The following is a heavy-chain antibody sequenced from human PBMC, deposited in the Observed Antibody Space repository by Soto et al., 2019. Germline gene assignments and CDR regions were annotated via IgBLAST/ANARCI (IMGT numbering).Heavy chain of an antibody. CDR2: IDPSDSYT. CDR3: ARRGVGAYDILTGYFQHGMAV. CDR1: GYSFTSYW. Sequence: PGESLKICCKGSGYSFTSYWISWVRQMPGKGLEWMGRIDPSDSYTNYSPSFQGHVTISADKSISTAYLQWSSLKASDTAMYYCARRGVGAYDILTGYFQHGMAVWGQGTTVTVSS. D-gene: IGHD3-9*01. V-gene: IGHV5-10-1*01. J-gene: IGHJ6*02.